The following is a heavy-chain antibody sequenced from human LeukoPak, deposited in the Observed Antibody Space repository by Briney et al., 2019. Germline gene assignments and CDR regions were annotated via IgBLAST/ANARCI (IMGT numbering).Heavy chain of an antibody. CDR1: GGSISSGGYS. CDR2: IYHSGST. Sequence: SQTLSLTCAVSGGSISSGGYSWSWIRQPPGKGLEWIGYIYHSGSTYYNPSLKSRVTISVDRSKNQFSLKLSSVTAADTAVYYCARVAYCGGDGYSYYFDYWGQGTLVTVSS. CDR3: ARVAYCGGDGYSYYFDY. D-gene: IGHD2-21*02. J-gene: IGHJ4*02. V-gene: IGHV4-30-2*01.